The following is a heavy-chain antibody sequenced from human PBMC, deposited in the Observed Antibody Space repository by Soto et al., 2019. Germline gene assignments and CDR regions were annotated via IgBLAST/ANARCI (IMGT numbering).Heavy chain of an antibody. J-gene: IGHJ4*02. Sequence: QLQLQESGPGLVKPSETLSLTCSVSGDSINSDNYYWGWIRQPPGKGLEWIGSIYYRGNTYYNPPLKTRVTISLDKSKRQFSLKLNSVTAADSAVYFCARLEGLATSSYYFDYWGQGTLVTVSS. CDR3: ARLEGLATSSYYFDY. CDR2: IYYRGNT. V-gene: IGHV4-39*01. D-gene: IGHD6-6*01. CDR1: GDSINSDNYY.